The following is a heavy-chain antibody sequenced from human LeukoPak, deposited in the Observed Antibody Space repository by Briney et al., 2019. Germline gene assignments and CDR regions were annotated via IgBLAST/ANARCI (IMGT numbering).Heavy chain of an antibody. Sequence: SETLSLTCAVYGGSFTSYYWSWIRQPPGKGLEWIGEISHTGHTNYNPSLKSRVTMSVETSKNQLSLILSSVAAADTAVYYCARGPYSSDAGYWGQGTLVTVSS. CDR2: ISHTGHT. D-gene: IGHD6-25*01. V-gene: IGHV4-34*01. CDR3: ARGPYSSDAGY. CDR1: GGSFTSYY. J-gene: IGHJ4*02.